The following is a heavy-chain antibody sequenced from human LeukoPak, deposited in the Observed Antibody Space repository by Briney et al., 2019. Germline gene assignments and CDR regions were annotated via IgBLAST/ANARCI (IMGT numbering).Heavy chain of an antibody. J-gene: IGHJ4*02. Sequence: GASVKVSCKVSGYTLTELSVHWVRQAAGKGLEWMGGFDPEDGETIYAQNFQGRVTMTEDTSTDTAYMELSSLRSEDTAVYYCATDPTPNRGYSYVRGVYWGQGTLVTVSS. CDR3: ATDPTPNRGYSYVRGVY. D-gene: IGHD5-18*01. V-gene: IGHV1-24*01. CDR2: FDPEDGET. CDR1: GYTLTELS.